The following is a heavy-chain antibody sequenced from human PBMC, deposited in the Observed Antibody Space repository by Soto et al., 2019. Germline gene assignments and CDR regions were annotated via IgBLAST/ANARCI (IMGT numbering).Heavy chain of an antibody. V-gene: IGHV4-34*01. CDR2: INHSGST. CDR3: ARGGPYDFWSGYYWPVRGGMDV. J-gene: IGHJ6*02. Sequence: QVQLQQWGAGLLKPSETLSLTCAVYGGSFSGYYWSWIRQPPGKGLEWIGEINHSGSTNYNPSLKSRVTISVDTSKNQFSLKLSSVTAADTAVYYCARGGPYDFWSGYYWPVRGGMDVWGQGTTVTVSS. CDR1: GGSFSGYY. D-gene: IGHD3-3*01.